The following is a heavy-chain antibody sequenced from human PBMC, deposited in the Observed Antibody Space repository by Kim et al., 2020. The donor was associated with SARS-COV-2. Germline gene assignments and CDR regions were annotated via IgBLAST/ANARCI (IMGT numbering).Heavy chain of an antibody. CDR1: GFTFSSYA. J-gene: IGHJ4*02. CDR3: AQEGFGLGYFDD. D-gene: IGHD3-10*01. Sequence: GGSLRLFCAASGFTFSSYAMSWVRQAPGKGLEWVSGISGSGGSKSYADSVKGRFTISRDKSKKTLYQQMNSLRVGDTAEYYCAQEGFGLGYFDDWGQGTLEAVSS. CDR2: ISGSGGSK. V-gene: IGHV3-23*01.